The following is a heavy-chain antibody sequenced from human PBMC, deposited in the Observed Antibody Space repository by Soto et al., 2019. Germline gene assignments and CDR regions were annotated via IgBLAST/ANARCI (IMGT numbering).Heavy chain of an antibody. CDR3: ASTSITMVRGVIPKHYYGMDV. CDR1: EFTFSNYA. J-gene: IGHJ6*02. V-gene: IGHV3-23*01. CDR2: ISYGGGTT. Sequence: PGGSLRLSCAASEFTFSNYAMSWVRQAPGKGLEWVSAISYGGGTTYYADSVKGRFTISRDNSKNTLYLQMNSLRAEDTAVYYCASTSITMVRGVIPKHYYGMDVWGQGTTVTVSS. D-gene: IGHD3-10*01.